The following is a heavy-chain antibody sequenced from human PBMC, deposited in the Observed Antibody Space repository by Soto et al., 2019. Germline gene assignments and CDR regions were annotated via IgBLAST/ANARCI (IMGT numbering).Heavy chain of an antibody. J-gene: IGHJ6*02. CDR3: AKDLARVVPAAFYYYYGMDV. CDR2: ISYDGSNK. D-gene: IGHD2-2*01. Sequence: GGYLRLSCAASGFTFSSYGMHWVRQAPGKGLEWVAVISYDGSNKYYADSVKGRFTISRDNSKNTLYLQMNSLRAEDTAVYYCAKDLARVVPAAFYYYYGMDVWGQGTTVTVSS. CDR1: GFTFSSYG. V-gene: IGHV3-30*18.